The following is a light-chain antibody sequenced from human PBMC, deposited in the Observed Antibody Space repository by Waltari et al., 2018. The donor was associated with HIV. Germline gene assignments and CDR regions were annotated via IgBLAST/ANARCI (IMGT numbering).Light chain of an antibody. J-gene: IGLJ2*01. V-gene: IGLV2-8*01. CDR2: EVT. CDR1: GSDVGGYDY. Sequence: QSALTQPLSASGSPGQSVTISCTGTGSDVGGYDYVSWYQQHPGKAPKLMLYEVTKRPSGVPDRFSGSKSGNTASLTVSGLQTEDEADYYCSSYAGSNNLIFGGGTKLTVL. CDR3: SSYAGSNNLI.